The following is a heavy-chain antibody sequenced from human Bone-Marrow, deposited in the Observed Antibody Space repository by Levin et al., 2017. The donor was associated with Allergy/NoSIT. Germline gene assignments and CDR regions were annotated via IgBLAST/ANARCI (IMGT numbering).Heavy chain of an antibody. CDR1: GYTFTGYY. CDR2: INPNSGDT. V-gene: IGHV1-2*02. CDR3: VRADCRSATCYPF. Sequence: ASVKVSCKASGYTFTGYYIHWVRQAPGQGLEWMGWINPNSGDTNYAQMFQGRVTLARDTSISTAYMELTSLISDDTAVYYCVRADCRSATCYPFGGRGTLAPVSS. J-gene: IGHJ4*02. D-gene: IGHD2-2*01.